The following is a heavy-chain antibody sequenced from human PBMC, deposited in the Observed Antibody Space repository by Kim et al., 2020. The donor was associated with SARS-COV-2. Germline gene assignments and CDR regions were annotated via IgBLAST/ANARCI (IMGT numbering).Heavy chain of an antibody. Sequence: QKFQGRVTITADESTSTAYMELSSLRSEDTAVYYCARVNMTTLTPDYFDYWGQGTLVTVSS. V-gene: IGHV1-69*01. CDR3: ARVNMTTLTPDYFDY. D-gene: IGHD4-4*01. J-gene: IGHJ4*02.